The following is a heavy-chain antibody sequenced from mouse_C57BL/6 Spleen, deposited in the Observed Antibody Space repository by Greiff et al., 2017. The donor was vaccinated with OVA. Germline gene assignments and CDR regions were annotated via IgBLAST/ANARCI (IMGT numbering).Heavy chain of an antibody. D-gene: IGHD1-1*01. Sequence: EVKLMESGGGLVKPGGSLKLSCAASGFTFSSYAMSWVRQTPEKRLEWVATISDGGSYTYYPDNVKGRFTISRDNAKNNLYLQMSHLKSEDTAMYYCARDRTTVVPDLYYFDYWGQGTTLTVSS. CDR3: ARDRTTVVPDLYYFDY. V-gene: IGHV5-4*01. J-gene: IGHJ2*01. CDR2: ISDGGSYT. CDR1: GFTFSSYA.